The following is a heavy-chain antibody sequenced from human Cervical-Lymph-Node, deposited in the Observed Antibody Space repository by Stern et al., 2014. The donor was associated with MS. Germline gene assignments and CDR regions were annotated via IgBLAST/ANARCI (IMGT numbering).Heavy chain of an antibody. Sequence: VQLVEPGGGVVQPGRSLRLSCAASGFTFSSYGMHWVRQAPGKGVEWVAVISYDGSNKYYADSVKGRFTISRDNSKNTLYLQMNSLRAEDTAVYYCAKDLYYDSSGYPGYWGQGTLVTVSS. D-gene: IGHD3-22*01. V-gene: IGHV3-30*18. CDR1: GFTFSSYG. CDR3: AKDLYYDSSGYPGY. CDR2: ISYDGSNK. J-gene: IGHJ4*02.